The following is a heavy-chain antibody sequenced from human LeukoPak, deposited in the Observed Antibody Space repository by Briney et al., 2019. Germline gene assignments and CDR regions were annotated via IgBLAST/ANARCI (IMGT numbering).Heavy chain of an antibody. V-gene: IGHV3-23*01. CDR2: ISGSGGTT. CDR3: AKERADLELHTFDF. J-gene: IGHJ3*01. Sequence: GGSLRLSCAASGFTFSSYAMSWVRQAPGKGLEWVSGISGSGGTTYYADSVKGRFTISRDNSKNTLYLQMNSLRAEDTAVYYCAKERADLELHTFDFWGQGTMVTVSS. CDR1: GFTFSSYA. D-gene: IGHD1-26*01.